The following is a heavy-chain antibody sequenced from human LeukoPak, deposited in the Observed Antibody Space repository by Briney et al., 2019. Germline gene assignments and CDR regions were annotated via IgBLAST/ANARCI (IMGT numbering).Heavy chain of an antibody. J-gene: IGHJ6*03. D-gene: IGHD3-3*01. CDR1: GFTSRDDE. V-gene: IGHV3-48*03. CDR3: AKRGPAIFGVYMAV. Sequence: GGSLRLSCAASGFTSRDDEMDSVRETPGKRLGWGSQISSSGRTVYYAESVKGRFTISRDNANKSMFLQTNSLRAEDTAVYYCAKRGPAIFGVYMAVWGKGPTVTVPS. CDR2: ISSSGRTV.